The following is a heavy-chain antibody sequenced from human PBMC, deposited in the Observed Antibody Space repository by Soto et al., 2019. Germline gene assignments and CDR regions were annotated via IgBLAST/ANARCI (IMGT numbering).Heavy chain of an antibody. V-gene: IGHV1-3*01. CDR3: ARETGWSNDAFDI. CDR2: INAGNGNT. CDR1: GDTFTSYA. J-gene: IGHJ3*02. D-gene: IGHD6-19*01. Sequence: GASVKVSCKSSGDTFTSYAMHWVRQAPGQRLEWMGWINAGNGNTKYSQKFQGRVTITRDTSASTAYMELSSLRSEDTAVYYCARETGWSNDAFDIWGQGTMVTVSS.